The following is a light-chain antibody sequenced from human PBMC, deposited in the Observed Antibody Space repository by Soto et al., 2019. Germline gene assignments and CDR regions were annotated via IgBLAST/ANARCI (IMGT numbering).Light chain of an antibody. J-gene: IGLJ1*01. CDR2: EVS. V-gene: IGLV2-14*01. CDR3: SSYTSSSTPYV. CDR1: NSDIGGYNY. Sequence: QSALTQPASVSGSPGQSITISCTGTNSDIGGYNYVSWYQQHPGKAPKLMIYEVSNRPSGVSNRFSGSKSGNTASLTISGLQAEDEADYYCSSYTSSSTPYVFGTGTKV.